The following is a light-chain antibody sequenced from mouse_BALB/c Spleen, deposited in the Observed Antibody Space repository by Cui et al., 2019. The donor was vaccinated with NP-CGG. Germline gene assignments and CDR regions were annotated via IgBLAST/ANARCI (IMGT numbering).Light chain of an antibody. V-gene: IGLV1*01. Sequence: QAVVTQESTLTTSPGEAATLTCRSSTGTVTTTNYANWVQEKPDQLFTGLIGGTNNRAPGVPARFSGSLIGDKAALTITGVQTEDEAIYFCALWYSNHWVFGGGTKLTVL. CDR2: GTN. J-gene: IGLJ1*01. CDR3: ALWYSNHWV. CDR1: TGTVTTTNY.